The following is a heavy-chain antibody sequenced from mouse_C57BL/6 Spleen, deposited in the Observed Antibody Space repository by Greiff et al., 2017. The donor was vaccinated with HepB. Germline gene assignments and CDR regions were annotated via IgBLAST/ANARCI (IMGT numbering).Heavy chain of an antibody. D-gene: IGHD4-1*01. CDR2: IYPGDGDT. CDR3: AELGRSYWYFDV. CDR1: GYAFSSSW. V-gene: IGHV1-82*01. Sequence: VQLQQSGPELVKPGASVMISCKASGYAFSSSWMNWVKQRPGKGLEWIGRIYPGDGDTNYNGKFKGKATLTADKSSSTAYMQLSSLTSEDSAVYFCAELGRSYWYFDVWGTGTTVTVSS. J-gene: IGHJ1*03.